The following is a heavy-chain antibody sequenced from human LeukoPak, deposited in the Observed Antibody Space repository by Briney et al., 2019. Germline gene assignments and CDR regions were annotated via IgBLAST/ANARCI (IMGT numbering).Heavy chain of an antibody. J-gene: IGHJ6*03. V-gene: IGHV4-59*08. CDR2: IYYSGST. CDR3: ARRPTTVTTGYYYYYMDV. D-gene: IGHD4-17*01. CDR1: GGSISSYY. Sequence: PSETLSLTCTVSGGSISSYYWSWIRHPPGKGLEWIGYIYYSGSTNYNPSLKSRVTISVDTSKNQFSLKLSSVTAADTAVYYCARRPTTVTTGYYYYYMDVWGKGTTVTVSS.